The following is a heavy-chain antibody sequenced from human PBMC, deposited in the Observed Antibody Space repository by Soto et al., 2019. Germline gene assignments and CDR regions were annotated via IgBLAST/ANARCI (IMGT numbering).Heavy chain of an antibody. J-gene: IGHJ4*02. CDR2: ISYDGSNK. D-gene: IGHD3-10*01. CDR1: GFTFSSYG. V-gene: IGHV3-30*18. Sequence: QVQLVESGGGVVQPGRSLRLSCAASGFTFSSYGMHWVRQAPGKGLEWVAVISYDGSNKYYEDSVKGRFTISRENSKNTLYLQMNSLRAEDTAVYYCAKGEGYGSGRGPTDYWGQGTLVTVSS. CDR3: AKGEGYGSGRGPTDY.